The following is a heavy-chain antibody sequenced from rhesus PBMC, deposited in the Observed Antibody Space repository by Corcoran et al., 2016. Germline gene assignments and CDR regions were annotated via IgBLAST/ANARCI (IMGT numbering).Heavy chain of an antibody. Sequence: QVQLQESGPGLVKPSATLSLTCAVSGGSLSHRYYWNWIRHPPGKGRGGIGNIYGNSGSTYYTPSLKSRVTISKDTSKTQCFLKLSSVTAADTAVYYCASYCTGSGCYEYGLDSWGQGVVVTVSS. D-gene: IGHD2-21*01. CDR1: GGSLSHRYY. V-gene: IGHV4S9*01. CDR2: IYGNSGST. CDR3: ASYCTGSGCYEYGLDS. J-gene: IGHJ6*01.